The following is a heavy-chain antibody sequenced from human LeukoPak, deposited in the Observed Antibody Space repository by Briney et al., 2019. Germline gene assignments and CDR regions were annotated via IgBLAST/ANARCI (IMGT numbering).Heavy chain of an antibody. CDR3: ARGDFWSGYWDY. CDR2: IFNSGST. D-gene: IGHD3-3*01. V-gene: IGHV4-59*01. Sequence: SETLSLTCTVSGGSISNYYLTWIRQPPGKGLEWIGYIFNSGSTSYNPSLQSRPTISADTSKNQFSLKLTSVTAADTAIYYCARGDFWSGYWDYRGQGIMVIVSS. CDR1: GGSISNYY. J-gene: IGHJ4*02.